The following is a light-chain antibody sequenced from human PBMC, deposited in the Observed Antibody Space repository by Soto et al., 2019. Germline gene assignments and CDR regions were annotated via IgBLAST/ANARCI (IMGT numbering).Light chain of an antibody. CDR2: GAS. CDR1: QSISYY. Sequence: DIQLTQSPPTLSASVGDRVTITCRASQSISYYLAWYQQMPGKAPKILIYGASSLQSGVPSRFSGSGSGTEFALTISSLQPDDFAAYFCHHHNSYSQTFGQGNKVEIK. J-gene: IGKJ1*01. V-gene: IGKV1-5*01. CDR3: HHHNSYSQT.